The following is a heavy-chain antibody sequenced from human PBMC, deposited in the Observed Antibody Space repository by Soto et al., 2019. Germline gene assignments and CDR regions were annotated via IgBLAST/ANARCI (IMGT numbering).Heavy chain of an antibody. J-gene: IGHJ3*02. D-gene: IGHD3-22*01. Sequence: GGSLSLSCAASGFTFSSYAMSWVRQAPGKGLEWVSAISGSGGSTYYADSVKGRFTISRDNSKNTLYLQMNSLRAEDTAVYYCAKDRPYYYDSSGYYGVLAFDIWGQGTMVTVSS. CDR2: ISGSGGST. CDR3: AKDRPYYYDSSGYYGVLAFDI. CDR1: GFTFSSYA. V-gene: IGHV3-23*01.